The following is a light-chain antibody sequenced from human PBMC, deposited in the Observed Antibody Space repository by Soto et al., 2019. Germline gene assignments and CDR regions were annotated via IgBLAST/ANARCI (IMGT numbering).Light chain of an antibody. CDR2: GAS. V-gene: IGKV3-20*01. CDR3: EQYGSSPRT. CDR1: QSVSSSY. J-gene: IGKJ1*01. Sequence: ENVLTQSPGTLSLSPGERSTLSCSASQSVSSSYLAWYQQKPGQAPRLLIYGASTRATGIPDRFSGSGSGTDFTLTISRLEPEDFAVYYCEQYGSSPRTFGQGTKVDIK.